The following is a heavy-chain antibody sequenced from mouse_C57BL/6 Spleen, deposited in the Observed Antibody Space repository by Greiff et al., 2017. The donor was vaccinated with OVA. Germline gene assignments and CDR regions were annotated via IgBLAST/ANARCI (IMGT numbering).Heavy chain of an antibody. V-gene: IGHV1-64*01. CDR1: GYTFTSYW. Sequence: QVQLQQPGAELVKPGASVKLSCKASGYTFTSYWMHWVKQRPGQGLEWIGMIHPNSGSTNYNEKFKSKATLTVDKSSSTAYMQLSSLTSEDSAVYYCARSLITTGVATGAWFAYWGQGTLVTVSA. CDR2: IHPNSGST. D-gene: IGHD1-1*01. CDR3: ARSLITTGVATGAWFAY. J-gene: IGHJ3*01.